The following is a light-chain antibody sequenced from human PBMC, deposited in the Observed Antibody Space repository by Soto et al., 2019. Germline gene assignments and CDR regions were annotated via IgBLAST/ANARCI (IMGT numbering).Light chain of an antibody. CDR2: DVT. CDR3: CSYAGSYSYA. CDR1: SSDVGGYNY. J-gene: IGLJ1*01. V-gene: IGLV2-11*01. Sequence: QSALTQPRSVSGSPGQSVTISCTGTSSDVGGYNYVSWYQQNPGKAPKLMIHDVTKRPSGVPDRFSGSKSGSTASLTISGLQAEDEADYYCCSYAGSYSYAFATGTKVTVL.